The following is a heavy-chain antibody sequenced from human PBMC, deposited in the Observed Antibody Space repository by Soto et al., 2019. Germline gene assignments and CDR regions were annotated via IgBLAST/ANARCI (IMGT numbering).Heavy chain of an antibody. Sequence: EVQLVESGGGLVQPGGSLRLSCAASGFTFTSYWMTWFRQAPGKGLEWVGNIKVDGSEKYYVDSVKGRFTISRDNAKNSLFLQMNSLRVEDTAVYYCARGSGDYWGQGTLVTVS. V-gene: IGHV3-7*01. J-gene: IGHJ4*02. CDR2: IKVDGSEK. CDR1: GFTFTSYW. CDR3: ARGSGDY. D-gene: IGHD3-10*01.